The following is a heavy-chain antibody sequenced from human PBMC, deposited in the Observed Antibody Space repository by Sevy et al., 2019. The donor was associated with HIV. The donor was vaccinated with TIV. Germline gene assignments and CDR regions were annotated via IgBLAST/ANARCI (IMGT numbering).Heavy chain of an antibody. D-gene: IGHD1-7*01. V-gene: IGHV3-30*04. J-gene: IGHJ6*02. CDR3: ARDLARVTGTTTYYYYALDV. Sequence: GGSLRLSCAASGFTFSSYAMHWVRQAPGKGLEWVSLISYDGSNKYYADSVKGRLTISRDNSKNTLYLQMNSLRTEDTAVYYGARDLARVTGTTTYYYYALDVWGQGTTVTVSS. CDR2: ISYDGSNK. CDR1: GFTFSSYA.